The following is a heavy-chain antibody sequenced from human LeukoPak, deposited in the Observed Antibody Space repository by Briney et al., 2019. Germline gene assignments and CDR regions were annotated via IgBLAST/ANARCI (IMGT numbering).Heavy chain of an antibody. V-gene: IGHV3-21*01. CDR2: ISSSSSYI. CDR3: ARGDWFDP. J-gene: IGHJ5*02. CDR1: GFTFSSYR. Sequence: PGGPLSLSCAPSGFTFSSYRMICAPQAPGKALEGVSSISSSSSYIYYADSVKGRFTIYRDNAKNSLYLQMNSLRAEDTAVYYCARGDWFDPWGQGTLVTVSS.